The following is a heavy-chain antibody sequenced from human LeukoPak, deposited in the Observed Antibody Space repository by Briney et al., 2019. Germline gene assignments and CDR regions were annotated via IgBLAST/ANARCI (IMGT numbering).Heavy chain of an antibody. CDR3: ARGGVGLVIIPGWEYDYYGLDV. J-gene: IGHJ6*02. V-gene: IGHV3-21*01. D-gene: IGHD3/OR15-3a*01. Sequence: GGSLRLSCAASGFTLSTYSMSWVRQAPGKGLEWVSSISSSTSYMYYADSVKGRFTISRDNAKNSLYLQMNSLRAEDTAVYYCARGGVGLVIIPGWEYDYYGLDVWGQGTTVTVSS. CDR1: GFTLSTYS. CDR2: ISSSTSYM.